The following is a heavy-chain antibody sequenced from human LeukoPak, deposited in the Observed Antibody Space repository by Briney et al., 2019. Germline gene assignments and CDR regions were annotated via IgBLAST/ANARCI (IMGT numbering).Heavy chain of an antibody. J-gene: IGHJ3*02. CDR2: INHSGST. D-gene: IGHD4-23*01. V-gene: IGHV4-34*01. CDR3: ARDLYYGGNSGAFDI. Sequence: SETLSLTCAVYGGSFSGYYWSWIRQPPGKGLEWIGEINHSGSTNYNPSLKSRVTISVDTSKNQFSLKLGSVTAADTAVYYCARDLYYGGNSGAFDIWGQGTMVTVSS. CDR1: GGSFSGYY.